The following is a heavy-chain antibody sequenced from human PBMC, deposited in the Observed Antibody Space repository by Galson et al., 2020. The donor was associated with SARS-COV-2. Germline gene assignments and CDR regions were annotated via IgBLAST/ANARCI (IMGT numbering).Heavy chain of an antibody. D-gene: IGHD3-3*01. V-gene: IGHV2-5*02. CDR2: IYWDDDK. CDR1: GFSLSTSGVG. CDR3: ADGFWSGYPGAFDI. Sequence: SGPTLAKPTQTLTLTCTLSGFSLSTSGVGVGWIRQPPGKALEWLALIYWDDDKRYSPSLKSRLTITKDTSKNQVVLTMTNMDPVDTAIYYCADGFWSGYPGAFDIWGQGTMVTVSS. J-gene: IGHJ3*02.